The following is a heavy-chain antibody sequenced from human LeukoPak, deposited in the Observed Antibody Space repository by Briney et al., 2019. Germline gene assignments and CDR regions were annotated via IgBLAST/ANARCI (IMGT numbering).Heavy chain of an antibody. Sequence: GRSLRLSCAASGFTFSSYGMHWVRQAPGKGLEWVAVISYDGSNKYYADSVKGRFTISRDNSKNTLYLQMNSLRAEDTAVYYCAKDGSSGFFDYWGQGTLVTVSS. J-gene: IGHJ4*02. CDR3: AKDGSSGFFDY. D-gene: IGHD3-22*01. CDR1: GFTFSSYG. CDR2: ISYDGSNK. V-gene: IGHV3-30*18.